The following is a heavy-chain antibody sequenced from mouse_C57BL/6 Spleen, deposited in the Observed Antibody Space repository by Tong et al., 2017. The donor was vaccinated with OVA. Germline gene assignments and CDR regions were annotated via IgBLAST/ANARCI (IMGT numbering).Heavy chain of an antibody. CDR2: IYPGDGDT. D-gene: IGHD1-1*01. CDR3: ASDYYGSSGDY. Sequence: VQLQESGAELVKPGASVKLSCKASGYTFTEYTIHWVKQRSGQGLEWIGRIYPGDGDTNYNGKFKGKATLTADKSSSTAYRQLSSLTSEDSAVCFCASDYYGSSGDYWGQGTTLTVSS. J-gene: IGHJ2*01. V-gene: IGHV1-82*01. CDR1: GYTFTEYT.